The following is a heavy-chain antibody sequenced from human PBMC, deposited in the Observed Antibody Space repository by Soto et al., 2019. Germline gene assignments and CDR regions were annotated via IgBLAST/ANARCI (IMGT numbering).Heavy chain of an antibody. CDR2: MSSGGGSI. J-gene: IGHJ5*01. D-gene: IGHD3-22*01. CDR1: GFTFSDYY. Sequence: PXGSLRLSCSASGFTFSDYYMSWIRQTPGKGLEWVSYMSSGGGSIYYADSLKGRFTISRDNAKKSLYLQMTNLRAEDTAVYYCARADSPRDPRLDSWGQGTLVTVSS. CDR3: ARADSPRDPRLDS. V-gene: IGHV3-11*01.